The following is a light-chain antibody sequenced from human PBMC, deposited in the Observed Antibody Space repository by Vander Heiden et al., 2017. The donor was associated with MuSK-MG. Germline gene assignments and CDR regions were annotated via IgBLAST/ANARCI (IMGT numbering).Light chain of an antibody. CDR1: SSNLGSNT. J-gene: IGLJ2*01. CDR3: AAGDDSLNGYVV. CDR2: SNN. Sequence: QSVLTQPPSASVTPGQRVTISCSGSSSNLGSNTVNCYQQLPGTAHKLLIDSNNQRHSGVPDRVSGSNSGTSASMAISGLQSEDEADYYCAAGDDSLNGYVVFGGGTKLTVL. V-gene: IGLV1-44*01.